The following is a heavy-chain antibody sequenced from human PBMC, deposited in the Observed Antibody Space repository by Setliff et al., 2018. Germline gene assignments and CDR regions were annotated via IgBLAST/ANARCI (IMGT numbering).Heavy chain of an antibody. CDR2: INWSGGTA. CDR3: AKGAHFSNYARVFDP. J-gene: IGHJ5*02. V-gene: IGHV3-20*04. Sequence: GGSLRLSCAASGFTFKDYGMAWVRQSPGKGLEWVAGINWSGGTAGYADSVRGRFTISRDNAKSSVYLQMSSLRAEDTAFYFCAKGAHFSNYARVFDPWGQGTRVTVSS. CDR1: GFTFKDYG. D-gene: IGHD4-4*01.